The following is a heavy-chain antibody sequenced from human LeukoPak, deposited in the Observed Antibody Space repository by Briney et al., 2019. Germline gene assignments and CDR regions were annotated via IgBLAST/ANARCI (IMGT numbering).Heavy chain of an antibody. CDR1: GFTFSSYA. D-gene: IGHD2-15*01. CDR3: AKGDCSGGSCYPNFDY. Sequence: GGSLRLSCAASGFTFSSYAMSWVRRAPGKGLEWVSAISGSGGSTYYADSVKGRFTISRDNSKNTLYLQMNSLRAEDTAVYYCAKGDCSGGSCYPNFDYWGQGTLVTVSS. J-gene: IGHJ4*02. V-gene: IGHV3-23*01. CDR2: ISGSGGST.